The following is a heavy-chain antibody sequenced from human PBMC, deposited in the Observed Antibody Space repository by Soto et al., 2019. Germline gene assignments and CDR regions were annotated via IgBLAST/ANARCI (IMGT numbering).Heavy chain of an antibody. D-gene: IGHD5-12*01. Sequence: EVQLVESGGGLVQPGGSLRLSCAASGFTFSTYDMHWVRQATGKGLEWVSAIGSAGDTSYPASVKGRFTISRENPKNSLYLQMNSLRAGDTAVYYCGRVGWGYSGDDYYFDYWGQGTLVTVCS. CDR1: GFTFSTYD. J-gene: IGHJ4*02. CDR2: IGSAGDT. CDR3: GRVGWGYSGDDYYFDY. V-gene: IGHV3-13*01.